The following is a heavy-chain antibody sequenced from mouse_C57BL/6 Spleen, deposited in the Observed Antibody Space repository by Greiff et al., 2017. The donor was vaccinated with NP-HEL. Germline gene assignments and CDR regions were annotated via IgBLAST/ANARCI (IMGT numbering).Heavy chain of an antibody. CDR2: IDPSDSYT. D-gene: IGHD1-1*01. V-gene: IGHV1-69*01. CDR3: ARWGDYGSSHFDY. J-gene: IGHJ2*01. CDR1: GYTFTSYW. Sequence: QVQLKQPGAELVMPGASVKLSCKASGYTFTSYWMHWVKQRPGQGLEWIGEIDPSDSYTNYNQKFKGKSTLTVDKSSSTAYMQLSSLTSEDSAVYDCARWGDYGSSHFDYWGQGTTLTVSS.